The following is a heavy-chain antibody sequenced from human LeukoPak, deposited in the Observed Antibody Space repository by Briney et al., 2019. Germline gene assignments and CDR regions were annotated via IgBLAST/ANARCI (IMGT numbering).Heavy chain of an antibody. CDR1: GFTFSNHA. CDR3: AKTSVGEGRIIGSGYFDN. Sequence: GGSLRLSCAASGFTFSNHAMNWVRQAPGKGLEWVSIISGSGSVTYYADSVKGRFTISRDNSKNTLYPQMNSLRAEDTAVYYCAKTSVGEGRIIGSGYFDNWGQGTLVTVSS. J-gene: IGHJ4*02. CDR2: ISGSGSVT. V-gene: IGHV3-23*01. D-gene: IGHD2-15*01.